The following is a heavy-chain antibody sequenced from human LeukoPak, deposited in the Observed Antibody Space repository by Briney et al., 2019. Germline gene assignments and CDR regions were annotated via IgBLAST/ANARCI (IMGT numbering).Heavy chain of an antibody. CDR3: ARGYSGSYFYYYGMDV. J-gene: IGHJ6*02. CDR2: IIPIFGTA. D-gene: IGHD1-26*01. V-gene: IGHV1-69*13. CDR1: GGTFSSYA. Sequence: SVKVSCKASGGTFSSYAISWVRQAPGQGLEWMGGIIPIFGTANYAQKFQGRVTITADESTSTAYMELSSLRSEDTAVYYCARGYSGSYFYYYGMDVWGQGTTVTVSS.